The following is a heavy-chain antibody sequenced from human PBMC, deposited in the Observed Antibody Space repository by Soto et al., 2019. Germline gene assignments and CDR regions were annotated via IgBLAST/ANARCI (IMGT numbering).Heavy chain of an antibody. V-gene: IGHV1-69*13. CDR2: IIPIFGTA. J-gene: IGHJ6*02. D-gene: IGHD2-21*01. CDR1: GGTFSSYA. Sequence: SVKVSCKASGGTFSSYAMRWVRQEPGQGLEWMGGIIPIFGTANYAQKFQGRVTITADESTSTAYMELSSLRSEDTAVYYCARGDPAYYYYGMDVWGQGTTVTRLL. CDR3: ARGDPAYYYYGMDV.